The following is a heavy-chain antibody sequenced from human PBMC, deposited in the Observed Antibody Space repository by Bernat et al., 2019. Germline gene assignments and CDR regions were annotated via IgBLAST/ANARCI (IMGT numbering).Heavy chain of an antibody. V-gene: IGHV1-18*01. J-gene: IGHJ3*02. CDR1: GYTFTNYG. CDR3: ARGTRAFDT. D-gene: IGHD1-7*01. CDR2: ISAHNGNT. Sequence: QVQLLQSGAEVKKPGASVKVSCKASGYTFTNYGISWVRQAPGQGLEWMGWISAHNGNTNYSQNLQARVTMTTDTSTSTDYMELRSLRTDDTAVVYCARGTRAFDTWGQGTMVTVSS.